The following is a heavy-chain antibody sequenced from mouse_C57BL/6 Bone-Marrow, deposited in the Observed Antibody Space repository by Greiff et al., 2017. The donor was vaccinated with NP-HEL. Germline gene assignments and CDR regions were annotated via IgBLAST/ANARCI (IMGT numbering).Heavy chain of an antibody. Sequence: EVQLQQSGPELVKPGASVKISCKASGYTFTDYYMNWVKQSHGKSLEWIGDINPNNGGTSYNQKFKGKATLTVDKSSSTAYMELRSLTSEDSAVYYCAGGYYSQYFFMDYWGQGTSVTVSS. CDR1: GYTFTDYY. V-gene: IGHV1-26*01. J-gene: IGHJ4*01. D-gene: IGHD2-12*01. CDR2: INPNNGGT. CDR3: AGGYYSQYFFMDY.